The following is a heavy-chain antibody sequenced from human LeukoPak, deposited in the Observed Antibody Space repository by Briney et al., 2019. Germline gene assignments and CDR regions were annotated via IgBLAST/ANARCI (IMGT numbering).Heavy chain of an antibody. CDR2: VYYGGST. CDR1: GASINDFY. V-gene: IGHV4-59*01. D-gene: IGHD5-12*01. CDR3: ARGGIRGYSAFDNLDF. J-gene: IGHJ4*02. Sequence: SETLSLTCAVSGASINDFYWTWIRQPPGKGLVWIGYVYYGGSTNYNPSLKSRVSMSVDTSKNQFSLTLTSVTVADTAFYYCARGGIRGYSAFDNLDFWGLGTHVTVSS.